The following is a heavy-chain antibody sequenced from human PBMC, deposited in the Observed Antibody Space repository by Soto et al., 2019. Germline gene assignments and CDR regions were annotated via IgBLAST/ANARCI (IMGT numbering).Heavy chain of an antibody. CDR2: ISSDGDIT. J-gene: IGHJ5*02. V-gene: IGHV3-64D*06. CDR1: GFTFSEYS. Sequence: GGSLRLSCSASGFTFSEYSMHWVRQAPGKGLQYVSTISSDGDITYYADSVKGRFTISRDHSKNTLYLQMNSPRPEDTAVYYCVKVSTFYDILTGYYSTNFFDPWGQGTLVTVSS. D-gene: IGHD3-9*01. CDR3: VKVSTFYDILTGYYSTNFFDP.